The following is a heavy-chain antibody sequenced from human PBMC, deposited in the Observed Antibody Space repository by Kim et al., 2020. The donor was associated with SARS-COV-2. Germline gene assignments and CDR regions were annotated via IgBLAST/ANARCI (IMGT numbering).Heavy chain of an antibody. D-gene: IGHD3-3*01. J-gene: IGHJ4*02. CDR1: GGTFNNYG. Sequence: SVKVSCKASGGTFNNYGVTWVRHAPGQGLEWMGGIVPIFGATKYAQKFRDRVTFSADESATTAYMDLSSLTSDDTAVYYCAGGPLGTVEWLLHYFDNWGPGTQLTVSS. CDR2: IVPIFGAT. CDR3: AGGPLGTVEWLLHYFDN. V-gene: IGHV1-69*13.